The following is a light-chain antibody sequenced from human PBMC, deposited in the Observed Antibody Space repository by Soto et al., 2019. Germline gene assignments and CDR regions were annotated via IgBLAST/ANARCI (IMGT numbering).Light chain of an antibody. V-gene: IGLV2-14*01. CDR1: TSDVGGYKY. CDR3: SSYTSSSSWV. CDR2: EVS. Sequence: QSVLTQPASVSGSPGQSITISCTGTTSDVGGYKYVSWYQQHPGKAPKLVIYEVSDRPLGVSNRFSGSKSGNTASLTISGLQAEDEADYYCSSYTSSSSWVFGGGTKVTVL. J-gene: IGLJ3*02.